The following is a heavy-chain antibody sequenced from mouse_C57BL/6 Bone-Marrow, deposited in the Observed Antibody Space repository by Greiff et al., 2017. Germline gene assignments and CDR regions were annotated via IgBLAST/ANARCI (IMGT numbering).Heavy chain of an antibody. V-gene: IGHV1-5*01. D-gene: IGHD1-1*01. J-gene: IGHJ1*03. CDR3: TRGRKYITTVGWYFDV. CDR2: IYPGNSDT. Sequence: EVKLVESGTVLARPGASVKMSCKTSGYTFTSYWMHWVKQRPGQGLEWIGAIYPGNSDTSYNQKFKGKAKLTAVTSASTAYMELSSLTNEDSAVYYCTRGRKYITTVGWYFDVWGTGTTVTVSS. CDR1: GYTFTSYW.